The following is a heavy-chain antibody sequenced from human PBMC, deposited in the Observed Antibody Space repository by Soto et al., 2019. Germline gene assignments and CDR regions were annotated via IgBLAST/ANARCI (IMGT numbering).Heavy chain of an antibody. D-gene: IGHD3-9*01. CDR3: AGAEILTGYYPGYYYYYGMDV. J-gene: IGHJ6*02. Sequence: PGGSLRLSCAASGFTFSSYAMHWVRQAPGKGLEWVAVISYDGSNKYYADSVKGRFTISRDNSKNTLYLQMNSLRAEDTAVYYCAGAEILTGYYPGYYYYYGMDVWGQGTPVTVSS. CDR2: ISYDGSNK. CDR1: GFTFSSYA. V-gene: IGHV3-30-3*01.